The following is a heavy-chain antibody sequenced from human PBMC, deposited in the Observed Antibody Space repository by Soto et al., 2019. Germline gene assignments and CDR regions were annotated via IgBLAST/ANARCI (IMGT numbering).Heavy chain of an antibody. V-gene: IGHV3-30*03. Sequence: PGGSLRLSCDASGFTFSSYAMRWVRQATGKGLEWVAVISQDGSDKHYVDSVKGRFTISRDNSKNTLYLQVNSLRAEDTAVYYCALGGIVVTGNWFDPWGQGILLTVSS. CDR3: ALGGIVVTGNWFDP. J-gene: IGHJ5*02. D-gene: IGHD3-22*01. CDR2: ISQDGSDK. CDR1: GFTFSSYA.